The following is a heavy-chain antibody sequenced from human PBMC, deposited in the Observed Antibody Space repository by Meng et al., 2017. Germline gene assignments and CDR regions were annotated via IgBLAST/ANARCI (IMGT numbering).Heavy chain of an antibody. V-gene: IGHV4-4*02. D-gene: IGHD3-22*01. Sequence: QVPLQVSGAGRVKPSGTMALPWAVSGGSISSSNWWSWVRQPPGKGLEWIGEIYHSGSTNYNPSLKSRVTISVDKSKNQFSLKLSSVTAADTAVYYCARAGVGYYDSSGPYSYWGQGTLVTVSS. CDR1: GGSISSSNW. CDR2: IYHSGST. J-gene: IGHJ4*02. CDR3: ARAGVGYYDSSGPYSY.